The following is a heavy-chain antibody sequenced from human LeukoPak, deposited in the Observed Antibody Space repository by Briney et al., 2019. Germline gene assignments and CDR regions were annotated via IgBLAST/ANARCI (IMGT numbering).Heavy chain of an antibody. CDR1: GFTFRSYW. J-gene: IGHJ6*04. CDR2: IKGDGSYI. CDR3: ARGMPLTIAGPPMDV. D-gene: IGHD1-20*01. Sequence: TGGSLRLSCAASGFTFRSYWMHWVRQAPGKGLVWVSRIKGDGSYIDYADSVRGRFTISRDNAKNTLDLQLNSLRAEDTAVYYCARGMPLTIAGPPMDVWGKGTTVTVSS. V-gene: IGHV3-74*01.